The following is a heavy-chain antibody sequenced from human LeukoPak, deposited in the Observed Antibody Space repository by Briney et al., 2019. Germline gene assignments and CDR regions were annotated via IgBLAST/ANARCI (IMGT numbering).Heavy chain of an antibody. D-gene: IGHD5-18*01. Sequence: NPSETLSLTCAVYGGSFSGYYWSWIRQPPGKGLEWIGEINHSGSTNYNPSLKSRVTISVDTSKNQFSLKLSSVTAADTAVYYCAREGVDTAMVDYWGQGTLVTVSS. CDR1: GGSFSGYY. V-gene: IGHV4-34*01. J-gene: IGHJ4*02. CDR3: AREGVDTAMVDY. CDR2: INHSGST.